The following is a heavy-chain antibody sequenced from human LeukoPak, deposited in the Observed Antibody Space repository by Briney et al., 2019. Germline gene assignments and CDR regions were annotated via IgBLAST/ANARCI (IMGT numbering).Heavy chain of an antibody. Sequence: KTSEPLSLTCTVSGHSISDYYWSWIRQPAGKGLELIGRIYTNGITNYNPSLKSRVTTSVDTSKNQLSLRLSSVTAADTAVYYCARGVMTAIFAFDIWGQGPMVTVSS. V-gene: IGHV4-4*07. J-gene: IGHJ3*02. CDR2: IYTNGIT. CDR1: GHSISDYY. CDR3: ARGVMTAIFAFDI. D-gene: IGHD2-21*02.